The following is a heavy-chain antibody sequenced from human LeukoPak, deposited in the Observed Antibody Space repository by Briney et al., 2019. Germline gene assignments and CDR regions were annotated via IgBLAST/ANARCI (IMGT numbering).Heavy chain of an antibody. Sequence: PSETLSLTCTVSGGSISSYYWSWIRQPPGKGLEWIGYIYYSGSTNYNPSLKSRVTISVDTSKNQFSLKLSSVTAADTAVYCCARADYDFWSGYYIDYWGQGTLVTVSS. CDR3: ARADYDFWSGYYIDY. D-gene: IGHD3-3*01. V-gene: IGHV4-59*01. J-gene: IGHJ4*02. CDR1: GGSISSYY. CDR2: IYYSGST.